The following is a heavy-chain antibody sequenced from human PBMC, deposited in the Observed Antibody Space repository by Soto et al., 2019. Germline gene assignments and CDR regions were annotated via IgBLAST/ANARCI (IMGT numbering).Heavy chain of an antibody. Sequence: QVQLVESGGGVVQPGRSLRLSCAASGFTFSYYGMHWVRQAPDKGLEWVAVMWSDGGDKYYADSVKGRFTISRDNSKNTLYLQMNSLRAEDTAVYYCARDPPDHSGGYFAFDIWGQGTMVTVSS. CDR2: MWSDGGDK. V-gene: IGHV3-33*01. CDR3: ARDPPDHSGGYFAFDI. CDR1: GFTFSYYG. D-gene: IGHD3-22*01. J-gene: IGHJ3*02.